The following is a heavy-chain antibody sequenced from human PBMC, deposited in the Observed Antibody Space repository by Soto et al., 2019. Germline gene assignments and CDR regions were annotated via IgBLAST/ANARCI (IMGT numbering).Heavy chain of an antibody. CDR3: ARQALEYSGYEPFDY. J-gene: IGHJ4*02. V-gene: IGHV4-34*01. CDR1: GGSFSGYY. D-gene: IGHD5-12*01. CDR2: INHSGST. Sequence: SETLSLTCAVYGGSFSGYYWSWIRQPPGKGLEWIGEINHSGSTNYNPSLKSRVTISVDTSKNQFSLKLSSVTAADTAVYYCARQALEYSGYEPFDYWGQGTLVTVSS.